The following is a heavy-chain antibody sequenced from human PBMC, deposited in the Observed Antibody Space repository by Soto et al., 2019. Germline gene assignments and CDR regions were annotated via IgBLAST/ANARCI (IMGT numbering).Heavy chain of an antibody. CDR2: IIPIFGTA. J-gene: IGHJ6*02. CDR3: ARDFAPVGARKYYYYYYYGMDV. Sequence: GASVKVSCKASGGTFSSYAISWVRQAPGQGLEWMGGIIPIFGTANYAQKFQGRVTITADESTSTAYMELSSLRSEDTAVYYCARDFAPVGARKYYYYYYYGMDVWGQGTTVTVSS. V-gene: IGHV1-69*13. CDR1: GGTFSSYA. D-gene: IGHD1-26*01.